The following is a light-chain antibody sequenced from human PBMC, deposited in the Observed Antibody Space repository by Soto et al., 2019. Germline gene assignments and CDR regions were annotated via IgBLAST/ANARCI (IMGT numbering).Light chain of an antibody. CDR2: DAS. J-gene: IGKJ1*01. V-gene: IGKV3-11*01. Sequence: EIVLTQYPATLSLSPGERATLSCRASQSVTTFLAWYQQKPGQAARLLTSDASDRATGIPARFSGSGSRTDFTLTSSSLSSEDCADYYCHQRSNGPWTFRQGTKVEI. CDR3: HQRSNGPWT. CDR1: QSVTTF.